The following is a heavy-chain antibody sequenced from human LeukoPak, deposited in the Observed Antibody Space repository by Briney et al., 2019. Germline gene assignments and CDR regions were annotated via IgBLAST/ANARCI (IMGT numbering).Heavy chain of an antibody. D-gene: IGHD1-1*01. V-gene: IGHV3-74*01. CDR1: GFTFSGYW. CDR3: ARDGGTSGIDY. J-gene: IGHJ4*02. CDR2: INSDGSIT. Sequence: GGSLRLSCAASGFTFSGYWMHWVRQAPGKGLLWVARINSDGSITGYADSVKGRFTISRDNAKNTLFLQMNGLRAEDTAVYYCARDGGTSGIDYWGQGTLVTVSS.